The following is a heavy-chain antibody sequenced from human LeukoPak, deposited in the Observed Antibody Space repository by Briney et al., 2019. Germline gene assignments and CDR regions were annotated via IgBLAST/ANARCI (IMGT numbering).Heavy chain of an antibody. J-gene: IGHJ4*02. CDR1: GFTFNTYD. CDR2: ITAYNGNT. D-gene: IGHD3-3*01. CDR3: ARSGGYYDFWTDYFFHF. Sequence: ASVKVSCKASGFTFNTYDITWVRQAPGQGLEWMGWITAYNGNTNYAQELQGRVTMTTDTSTSTAYMELRSLRSDDTAMYYCARSGGYYDFWTDYFFHFWGQGTLVTVSS. V-gene: IGHV1-18*01.